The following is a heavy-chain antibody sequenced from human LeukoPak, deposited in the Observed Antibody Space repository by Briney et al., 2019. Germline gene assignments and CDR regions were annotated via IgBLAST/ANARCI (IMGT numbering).Heavy chain of an antibody. V-gene: IGHV4-61*02. CDR1: GGSINSDSYY. D-gene: IGHD3-22*01. Sequence: SGTLSLTCTVSGGSINSDSYYWSWIRQPAGRGLEWIGRIYTSGSTNYNPSLKSRVTMSVDTSKNQFSLKLSSVTAADTAVYYCARGRYDTSGQWRGYFDYWGQGTLVTVSS. CDR3: ARGRYDTSGQWRGYFDY. J-gene: IGHJ4*02. CDR2: IYTSGST.